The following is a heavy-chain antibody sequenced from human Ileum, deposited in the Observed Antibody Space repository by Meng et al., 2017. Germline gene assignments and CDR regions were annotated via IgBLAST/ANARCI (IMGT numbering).Heavy chain of an antibody. J-gene: IGHJ4*02. CDR1: GLTFRSYA. CDR3: ARGLPYYDSTDYYRLDY. D-gene: IGHD3-22*01. CDR2: LSFDGSNK. Sequence: QGHRVESGGGVVQPGRSRRRSCAAAGLTFRSYAVHWVRQAPGKGLEWVAVLSFDGSNKYYIDSVKGRFTISRDNSKNTVFLQMGSLRAEDTALYYCARGLPYYDSTDYYRLDYWGQGTLVTVSS. V-gene: IGHV3-30-3*01.